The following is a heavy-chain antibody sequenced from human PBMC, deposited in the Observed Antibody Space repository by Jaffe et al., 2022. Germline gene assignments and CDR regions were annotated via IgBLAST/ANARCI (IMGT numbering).Heavy chain of an antibody. CDR1: GGTFSSYA. CDR3: ARARGSGFGVTTYYFDY. D-gene: IGHD4-17*01. CDR2: IIPIFGTA. Sequence: QVQLVQSGAEVKKPGSSVKVSCKASGGTFSSYAISWVRQAPGQGLEWMGGIIPIFGTANYAQKFQGRVTITTDESTSTAYMELSSLRSEDTAVYYCARARGSGFGVTTYYFDYWGQGTLVTVSS. J-gene: IGHJ4*02. V-gene: IGHV1-69*05.